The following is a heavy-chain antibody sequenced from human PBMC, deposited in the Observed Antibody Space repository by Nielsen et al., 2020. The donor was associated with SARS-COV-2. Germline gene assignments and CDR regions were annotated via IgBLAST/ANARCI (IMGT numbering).Heavy chain of an antibody. CDR2: INTYSGSS. D-gene: IGHD1-26*01. Sequence: ASVKVSCKTSGYTFVDYGISWVRQVPGQGLEWVGWINTYSGSSQYAQKYQGRVTMTTDTSTSTVYVELSSLTSDDTAVYYCAKTTFSGSYYPASWGQGTLVTVSS. CDR1: GYTFVDYG. CDR3: AKTTFSGSYYPAS. V-gene: IGHV1-18*04. J-gene: IGHJ4*02.